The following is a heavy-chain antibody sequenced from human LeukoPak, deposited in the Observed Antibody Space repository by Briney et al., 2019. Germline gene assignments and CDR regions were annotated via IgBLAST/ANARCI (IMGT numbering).Heavy chain of an antibody. J-gene: IGHJ4*02. CDR1: GGSISSSSYY. D-gene: IGHD3-22*01. V-gene: IGHV4-39*01. CDR3: ARHRSQYYYDSSGYTRDFDY. Sequence: TPSETLSLTCTVSGGSISSSSYYWGWIRQPPGKGLEWIGSIYYSGSTYYNPSLKSRVTISVDTSKNQFSLKLSSVTAADTAVYYCARHRSQYYYDSSGYTRDFDYWGQGTLATVSS. CDR2: IYYSGST.